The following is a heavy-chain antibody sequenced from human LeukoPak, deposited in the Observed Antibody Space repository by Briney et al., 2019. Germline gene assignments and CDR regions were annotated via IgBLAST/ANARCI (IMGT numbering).Heavy chain of an antibody. CDR3: ARGALMLSYYYYMDV. D-gene: IGHD3-16*01. V-gene: IGHV1-2*02. CDR2: INPNSGGT. J-gene: IGHJ6*03. Sequence: INPNSGGTNYAQKFQGRVTMTRDTSISTAYMELSRLRSDDTAVYYSARGALMLSYYYYMDVWGKGTTVTVSS.